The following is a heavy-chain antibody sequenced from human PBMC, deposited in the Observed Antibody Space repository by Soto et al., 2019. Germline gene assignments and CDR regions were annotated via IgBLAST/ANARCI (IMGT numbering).Heavy chain of an antibody. V-gene: IGHV1-69*13. CDR1: GGTFSSYA. CDR2: IIPIFGTA. J-gene: IGHJ3*02. CDR3: ARGTLMYSYGRGAFDI. Sequence: SVKVSCKASGGTFSSYAISWVRQAPGQGLEWMGGIIPIFGTANYAQKFQGRVTITADESTSTAYMELSSLRSEDTAVYSCARGTLMYSYGRGAFDIWGQGTMVTVSS. D-gene: IGHD5-18*01.